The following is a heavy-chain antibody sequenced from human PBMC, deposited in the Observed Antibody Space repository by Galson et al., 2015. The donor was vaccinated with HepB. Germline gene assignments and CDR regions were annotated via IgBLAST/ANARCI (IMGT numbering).Heavy chain of an antibody. Sequence: SLRLSCAASGFTFRRYALSWVRQAPGKGLEWVSFISGSGEYTYYPDSVKGRFTISRDNSKNTLYLQMNSLRAEDTAIYYCAKDSTRVTLGWFDSWGQGTLVTVSS. CDR3: AKDSTRVTLGWFDS. CDR1: GFTFRRYA. CDR2: ISGSGEYT. J-gene: IGHJ5*01. V-gene: IGHV3-23*01. D-gene: IGHD5-18*01.